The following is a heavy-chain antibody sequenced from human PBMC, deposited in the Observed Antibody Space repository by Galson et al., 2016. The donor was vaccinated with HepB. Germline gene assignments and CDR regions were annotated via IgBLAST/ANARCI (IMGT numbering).Heavy chain of an antibody. Sequence: SLRLSCAASGFTFSTYDMHWVRQAPGNGLEWVTLISYNGGYRNYVDSVKGRFSISRDNSRETLYLEMNSLRMEDTAVYYCARGNHKYSSSSLDYWGQGSLVTVSS. J-gene: IGHJ4*02. D-gene: IGHD6-6*01. CDR3: ARGNHKYSSSSLDY. CDR2: ISYNGGYR. CDR1: GFTFSTYD. V-gene: IGHV3-30*04.